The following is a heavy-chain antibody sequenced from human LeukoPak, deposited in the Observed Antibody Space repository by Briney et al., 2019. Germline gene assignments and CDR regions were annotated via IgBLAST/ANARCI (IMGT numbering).Heavy chain of an antibody. CDR3: ARHHGSGWSFES. CDR1: GGSITSGSYY. CDR2: IHYSGRS. D-gene: IGHD6-19*01. Sequence: TSETLSLTPTVSGGSITSGSYYWRWIRRPPGNQLEWIGGIHYSGRSSYNPSPKSRVTISVDTSNSSFSLWVSSATLPNTVVHYCARHHGSGWSFESWGLGTLVTVSS. V-gene: IGHV4-39*01. J-gene: IGHJ4*02.